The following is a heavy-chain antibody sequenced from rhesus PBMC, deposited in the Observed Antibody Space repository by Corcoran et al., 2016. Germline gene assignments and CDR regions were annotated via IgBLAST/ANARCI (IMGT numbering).Heavy chain of an antibody. CDR1: GASISSYW. V-gene: IGHV4-80*01. Sequence: QVQLQESGPGLVKPSETLSLTCAVSGASISSYWWSWIRQPPGKGLEWIGEINGNSGSTSSNPSLKSRVTISKAASKNQFSLKLSSVPAADTAVYYCATIRGGLDSWGQGVVVTVSS. J-gene: IGHJ6*01. CDR3: ATIRGGLDS. CDR2: INGNSGST.